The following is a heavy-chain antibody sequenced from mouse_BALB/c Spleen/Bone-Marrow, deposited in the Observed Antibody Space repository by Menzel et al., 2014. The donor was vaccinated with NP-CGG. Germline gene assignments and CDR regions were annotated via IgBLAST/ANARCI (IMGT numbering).Heavy chain of an antibody. V-gene: IGHV2-6*02. Sequence: VKLMESGPGLVAPSQSLSITCTVSGFSLTSYGVHWVRQPPGKGLEWLVVIWSDGSTTYNSSLKSRLNIRKDNSKSQVFLKVNSLQTDDTAMYYCARTGTYYAMDHWGQGTSVTVSS. CDR3: ARTGTYYAMDH. CDR2: IWSDGST. CDR1: GFSLTSYG. J-gene: IGHJ4*01. D-gene: IGHD4-1*01.